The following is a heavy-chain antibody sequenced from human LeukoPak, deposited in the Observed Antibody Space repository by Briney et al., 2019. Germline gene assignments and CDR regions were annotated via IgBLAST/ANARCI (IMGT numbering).Heavy chain of an antibody. D-gene: IGHD4-11*01. V-gene: IGHV3-7*05. CDR1: GFTFSSYW. CDR2: IKEDGSEK. J-gene: IGHJ4*02. Sequence: PGGSLRLSCAASGFTFSSYWMTWVRQAPGKGLEWVANIKEDGSEKYYVDSVKGRFTISRDDAKNSLFLQMNSLRAEDTAVYHCARDQGGLHFDHWGQGTLVTVSS. CDR3: ARDQGGLHFDH.